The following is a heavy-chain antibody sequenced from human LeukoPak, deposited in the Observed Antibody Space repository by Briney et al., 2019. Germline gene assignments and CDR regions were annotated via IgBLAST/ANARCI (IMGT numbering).Heavy chain of an antibody. CDR1: GYTFTSYG. CDR2: ISAYNGNT. V-gene: IGHV1-18*01. J-gene: IGHJ4*02. Sequence: GASVKVSCKASGYTFTSYGISWVRQAPGQGLEWMGWISAYNGNTNYAQKLQGRVTMTTDTSTSTAYMELRSLRSDDTAVYYCAREKLAVAGPYYLDYWGQGTLVTVSS. D-gene: IGHD6-19*01. CDR3: AREKLAVAGPYYLDY.